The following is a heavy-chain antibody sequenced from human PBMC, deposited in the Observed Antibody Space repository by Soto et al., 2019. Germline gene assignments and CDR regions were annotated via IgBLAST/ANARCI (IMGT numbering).Heavy chain of an antibody. V-gene: IGHV3-21*01. Sequence: EVQLVESGGGLVKPGGSLRLSCAASGFTFSSYSMNWVRQAPGKGLEWVSSISSSSSYIYYADSVKGRFTISRDNAKNSLYLQMNSMRAEDTAVYYCARVGGYYYYYMDVWGKGTTVTVSS. CDR3: ARVGGYYYYYMDV. D-gene: IGHD2-15*01. CDR1: GFTFSSYS. CDR2: ISSSSSYI. J-gene: IGHJ6*03.